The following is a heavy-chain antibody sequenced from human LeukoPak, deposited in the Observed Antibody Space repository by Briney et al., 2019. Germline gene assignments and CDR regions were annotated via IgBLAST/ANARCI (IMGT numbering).Heavy chain of an antibody. CDR2: INHSGST. Sequence: SETLSLTCAVYGGSFSGYYWSWISQPPGKGLEWIGEINHSGSTNYNPSLTSRVTISVDTSKNQFSLKLSSVTAADTAVYYCARGRYCSSTTCYGRWFDPWGQGTLVTVSS. CDR1: GGSFSGYY. J-gene: IGHJ5*02. CDR3: ARGRYCSSTTCYGRWFDP. D-gene: IGHD2-2*01. V-gene: IGHV4-34*01.